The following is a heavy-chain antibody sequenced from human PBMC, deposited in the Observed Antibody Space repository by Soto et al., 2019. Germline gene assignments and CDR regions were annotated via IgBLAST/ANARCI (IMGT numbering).Heavy chain of an antibody. CDR3: AIVVAGGDGERYFDWLPQNYYYYYYMDV. D-gene: IGHD3-9*01. CDR1: GFTFSSYS. CDR2: ISSSSSTI. V-gene: IGHV3-48*01. J-gene: IGHJ6*03. Sequence: EVQLVESGGGLVQPGGSLRLSCAASGFTFSSYSMNWVRQAPGKGLEWVSYISSSSSTIYYADSVKGRFTISRDNAKNSLYMQMNSLRAEDTAVYYCAIVVAGGDGERYFDWLPQNYYYYYYMDVWGKGTTVTVSS.